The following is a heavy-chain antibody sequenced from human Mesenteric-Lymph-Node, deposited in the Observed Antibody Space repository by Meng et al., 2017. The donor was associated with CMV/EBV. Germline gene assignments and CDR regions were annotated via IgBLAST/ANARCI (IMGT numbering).Heavy chain of an antibody. Sequence: QIQHRQGGAGLLKPSETLSLTCAVYGGSFSGYYWSWSRQPPGKGLEWIGEINHSGSTNYNPSLKSRVTISVDTSKNQFSLKLSSVTAADTAVYYCARHQRWLKSEGGFNYWGQGTLVTVSS. CDR1: GGSFSGYY. CDR2: INHSGST. J-gene: IGHJ4*02. V-gene: IGHV4-34*01. CDR3: ARHQRWLKSEGGFNY. D-gene: IGHD4-23*01.